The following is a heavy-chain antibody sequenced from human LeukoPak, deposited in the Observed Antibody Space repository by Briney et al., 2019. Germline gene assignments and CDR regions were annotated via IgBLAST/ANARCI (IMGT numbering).Heavy chain of an antibody. CDR3: AKGVTGYSSSWSSYYYYGMDV. Sequence: GGSLRLSCAASGFTFSSYAMSWVRQAPGKGLEWVSAISGSGGSTYYADSVKGRFTISRDNSKNTLYLQMNSLRAEDTAVYYCAKGVTGYSSSWSSYYYYGMDVWGLGTTVTVSS. CDR1: GFTFSSYA. J-gene: IGHJ6*02. D-gene: IGHD6-13*01. V-gene: IGHV3-23*01. CDR2: ISGSGGST.